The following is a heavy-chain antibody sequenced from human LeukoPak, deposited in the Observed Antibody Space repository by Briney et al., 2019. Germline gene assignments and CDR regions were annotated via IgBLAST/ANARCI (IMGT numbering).Heavy chain of an antibody. D-gene: IGHD4-23*01. Sequence: SVKVSCKASGGTFSSYAISWVRQAPGQGLEWMGGIIPIFGTANYAQKFQGRVTITADESTSTAYMELSSLRSEDTAVYYCARDGAVSPWFDPWGQGTLVTASS. J-gene: IGHJ5*02. CDR2: IIPIFGTA. CDR3: ARDGAVSPWFDP. V-gene: IGHV1-69*13. CDR1: GGTFSSYA.